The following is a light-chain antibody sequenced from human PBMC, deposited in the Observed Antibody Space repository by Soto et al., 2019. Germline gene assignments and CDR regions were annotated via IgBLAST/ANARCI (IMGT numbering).Light chain of an antibody. V-gene: IGKV3-20*01. CDR2: GAS. CDR1: QSVGSY. CDR3: QQYGSSPLT. J-gene: IGKJ5*01. Sequence: EIVLTQSPGTLSLSPGERATLSCRASQSVGSYLAWYQHKPGQAPRLLIYGASSRATGIPDRFSGSGSGTDFTLTISRLEPEDFAVYYCQQYGSSPLTFGQGTRLEIK.